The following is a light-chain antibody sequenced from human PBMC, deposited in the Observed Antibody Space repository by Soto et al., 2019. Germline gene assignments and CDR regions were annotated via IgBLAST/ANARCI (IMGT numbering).Light chain of an antibody. CDR3: QQSYSTPPT. CDR2: TSS. Sequence: RHMSLSAASLSASVGHRVTIVCRAILSIGRNLNWYQQKPGKAPTLLIFTSSNLQSGVPSRFSGSGSGTDFTLTISSLQTEDFATYYCQQSYSTPPTFGQGTKVDIK. J-gene: IGKJ1*01. V-gene: IGKV1-39*01. CDR1: LSIGRN.